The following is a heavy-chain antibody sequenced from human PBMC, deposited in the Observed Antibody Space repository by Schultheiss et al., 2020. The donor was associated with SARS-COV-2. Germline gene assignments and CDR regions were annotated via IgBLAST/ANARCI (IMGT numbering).Heavy chain of an antibody. CDR1: GGSISSYY. D-gene: IGHD3-16*02. CDR2: IYYSGST. J-gene: IGHJ4*02. V-gene: IGHV4-59*12. CDR3: ARVNMITFGGVIAESYFDY. Sequence: SETLSLTCTVSGGSISSYYWSWIRQPAGKGLEWIGYIYYSGSTYYNPSLKSRVTISVDKSKNQFSLKLSSVTAADTAVYYCARVNMITFGGVIAESYFDYWGQGTLVTVSS.